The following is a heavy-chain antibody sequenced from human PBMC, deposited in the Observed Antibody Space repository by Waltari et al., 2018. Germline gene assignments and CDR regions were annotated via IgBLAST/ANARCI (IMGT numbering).Heavy chain of an antibody. CDR3: ARSVGQQLVLGIDY. V-gene: IGHV1-18*01. Sequence: QVQLVQSGAEVKKPGASVKFSCKASGYTFTSYGISWVRQSHGQGVEWMGWISAYNGNTNYAKKLQGRVTMTTDTSTSIDYMELRGLRSDDTAVYYCARSVGQQLVLGIDYWGQGTLVTVSS. CDR1: GYTFTSYG. D-gene: IGHD6-13*01. J-gene: IGHJ4*02. CDR2: ISAYNGNT.